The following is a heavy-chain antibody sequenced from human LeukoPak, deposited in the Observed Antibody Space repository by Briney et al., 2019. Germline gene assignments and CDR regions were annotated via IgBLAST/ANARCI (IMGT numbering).Heavy chain of an antibody. CDR2: IRYDGSNK. V-gene: IGHV3-30*02. Sequence: GGSLRLSCAASGFTFSSYGMHWVRQAPGKGLEWVAFIRYDGSNKYYADSVKGRFTISRDNSKNTLYLQMNSLRAEDTAVYYCAKVPQASGSSWYVMDFDYWGQGTLVTVSS. CDR3: AKVPQASGSSWYVMDFDY. J-gene: IGHJ4*02. D-gene: IGHD6-13*01. CDR1: GFTFSSYG.